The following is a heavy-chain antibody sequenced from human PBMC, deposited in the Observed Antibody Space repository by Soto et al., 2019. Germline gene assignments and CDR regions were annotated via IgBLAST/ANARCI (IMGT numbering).Heavy chain of an antibody. J-gene: IGHJ3*02. CDR3: ARDFWVGIVGATTAFDI. D-gene: IGHD1-26*01. V-gene: IGHV3-33*01. Sequence: GGSLRLSCAASGFTFSGYGMHWVRQAPGKGLECVAVIWYDGSNKYYADSVKGRFTISRDNSKNTLYLQMNSLRAEDTAVYYCARDFWVGIVGATTAFDIWGQGTMVTVSS. CDR2: IWYDGSNK. CDR1: GFTFSGYG.